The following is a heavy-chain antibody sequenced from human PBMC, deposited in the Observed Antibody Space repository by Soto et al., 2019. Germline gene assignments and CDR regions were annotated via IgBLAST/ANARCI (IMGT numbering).Heavy chain of an antibody. V-gene: IGHV4-31*03. CDR1: GGSISSGGYY. J-gene: IGHJ5*02. D-gene: IGHD6-6*01. CDR3: ACTDPEYSSSRHAVDWFDP. Sequence: PSETLSLTCTVSGGSISSGGYYWSWIRQHPGKGLEWIGYIYYSGSTYYNPSLKSRVTISVDTSKNQFSLKLSSVTAADTAVYYCACTDPEYSSSRHAVDWFDPWGQGTLVTVSS. CDR2: IYYSGST.